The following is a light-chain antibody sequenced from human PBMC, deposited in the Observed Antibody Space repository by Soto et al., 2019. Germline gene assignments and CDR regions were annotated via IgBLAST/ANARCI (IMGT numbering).Light chain of an antibody. J-gene: IGKJ1*01. CDR1: QSVYNNY. CDR2: DAS. Sequence: EIVLTHSPGTLSLSPGERATLSCRASQSVYNNYLAWYQLKPGQAPRLVIYDASSRATGIPDRFSASGSGTDFSLTISRLEPEDFAVYYCQQYASSPLTFGQGTTVDIK. CDR3: QQYASSPLT. V-gene: IGKV3-20*01.